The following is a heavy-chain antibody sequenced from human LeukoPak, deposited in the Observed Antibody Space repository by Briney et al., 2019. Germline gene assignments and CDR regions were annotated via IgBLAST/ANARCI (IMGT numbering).Heavy chain of an antibody. CDR1: GGSFRGYY. V-gene: IGHV4-34*01. CDR3: ARGLRLVRGAHNGMDV. Sequence: SETLSLTCAVYGGSFRGYYWSWIRQPPGKGLEWIGEINHSGSTNYNPSLKNRVTISVDTSKNQFSLKLSSVTAADTAVYYCARGLRLVRGAHNGMDVWGKGTTVTVSS. J-gene: IGHJ6*04. D-gene: IGHD3-10*01. CDR2: INHSGST.